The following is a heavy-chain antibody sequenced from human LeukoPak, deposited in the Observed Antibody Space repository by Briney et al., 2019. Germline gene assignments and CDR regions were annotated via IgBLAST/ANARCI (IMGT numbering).Heavy chain of an antibody. CDR3: ARLIGSGSYYRPRYWFDP. V-gene: IGHV4-34*01. Sequence: PSETLSLTCAVYGGSFSGYYWSWIRQPPGKGLEWIGEINHSGSTNYNPSLKSRVTISVDTSKNQFSLKLSSVTAADTAVYYCARLIGSGSYYRPRYWFDPWGQGTLVTVSS. D-gene: IGHD1-26*01. J-gene: IGHJ5*02. CDR1: GGSFSGYY. CDR2: INHSGST.